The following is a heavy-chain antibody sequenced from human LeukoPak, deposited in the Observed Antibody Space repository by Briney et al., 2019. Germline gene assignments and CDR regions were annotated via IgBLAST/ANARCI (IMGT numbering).Heavy chain of an antibody. CDR2: ISGSGGSP. D-gene: IGHD3-9*01. J-gene: IGHJ4*02. CDR1: GFTFSSYA. CDR3: AKDINDILTGYYYY. V-gene: IGHV3-23*01. Sequence: GGSLRLSCAASGFTFSSYAMSWVRQAPGKGLEWVSAISGSGGSPYYADSVKGRFTISRDNSKNTLYLQINSLRAEDTAVYYCAKDINDILTGYYYYWGRGTLVTVSS.